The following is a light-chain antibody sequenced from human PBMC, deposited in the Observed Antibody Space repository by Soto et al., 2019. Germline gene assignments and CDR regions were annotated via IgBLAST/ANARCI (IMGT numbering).Light chain of an antibody. CDR1: QSVSSSY. Sequence: EIVFTQSSGTLSFSPRERDTLSWKASQSVSSSYLAWYQQKPGQTPRLLIYGASHRATGIPARFSGTASETDFTLTINRLEPEDFAVYYCQQYENSPITFGQGTRLEIK. V-gene: IGKV3-20*01. CDR3: QQYENSPIT. J-gene: IGKJ5*01. CDR2: GAS.